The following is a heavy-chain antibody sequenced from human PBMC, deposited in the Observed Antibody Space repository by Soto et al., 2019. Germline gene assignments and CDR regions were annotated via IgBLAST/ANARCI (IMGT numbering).Heavy chain of an antibody. CDR2: IYWNDDK. D-gene: IGHD3-3*01. J-gene: IGHJ5*02. CDR1: GFSLSTSGVG. Sequence: QITLKESGPTLVKPTQTLTLTCTFSGFSLSTSGVGVGWIRQPPGKALEWLALIYWNDDKRYSPSLKSRLTITKDTPKNQVVLTMTNMDPVDTATYYCAHKPYDFWSGLTFDPWGQGTLVTVSS. V-gene: IGHV2-5*01. CDR3: AHKPYDFWSGLTFDP.